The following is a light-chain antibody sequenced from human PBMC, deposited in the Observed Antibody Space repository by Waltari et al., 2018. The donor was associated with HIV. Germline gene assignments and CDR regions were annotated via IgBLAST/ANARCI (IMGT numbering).Light chain of an antibody. CDR1: QTISTY. Sequence: DIQMTQSPSSLSASVGDRVTITCRASQTISTYLNWYPHLNWYQQRPGRAPELLIYAASTLQSGVPSRFSGSGSGTEFSLTISSLQPEDSATYFCQQSYTTPHTFGQGTKLEVE. CDR2: AAS. J-gene: IGKJ2*01. V-gene: IGKV1-39*01. CDR3: QQSYTTPHT.